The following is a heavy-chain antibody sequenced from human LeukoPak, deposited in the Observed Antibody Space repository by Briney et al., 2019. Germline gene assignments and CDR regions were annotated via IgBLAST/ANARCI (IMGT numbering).Heavy chain of an antibody. J-gene: IGHJ6*02. CDR2: ISSSSSTI. D-gene: IGHD3-10*01. Sequence: GGSLRLSCAAPGFTFSSYSMNWVRQAPGKGLEWVSYISSSSSTIYYADSVKGRFTISRDNAKNSLYLQMNSLRAEDTAVYYCAREPYGSGRGSVDVWGQGTTVTVSS. V-gene: IGHV3-48*04. CDR1: GFTFSSYS. CDR3: AREPYGSGRGSVDV.